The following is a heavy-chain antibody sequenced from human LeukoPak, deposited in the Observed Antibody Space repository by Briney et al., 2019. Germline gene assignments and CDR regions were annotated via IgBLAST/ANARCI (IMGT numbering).Heavy chain of an antibody. D-gene: IGHD3-22*01. J-gene: IGHJ4*02. Sequence: ASVKVSCKASGYTFTSYYVHWVRQAPGQGLEWMGIINPSGGSTSYAQKFQGRVTMTRDTSTSTVYMELSSLRSEDTAVYYCARDEAHYYDSSGYFDYWGQGTLVTVSS. CDR2: INPSGGST. V-gene: IGHV1-46*01. CDR1: GYTFTSYY. CDR3: ARDEAHYYDSSGYFDY.